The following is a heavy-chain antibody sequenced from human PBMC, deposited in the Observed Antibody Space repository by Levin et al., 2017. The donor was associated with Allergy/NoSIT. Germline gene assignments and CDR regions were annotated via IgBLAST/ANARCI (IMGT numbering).Heavy chain of an antibody. Sequence: PSETLSLTCTVSGASISSDYWSWIRQPAGKALEWIGRIYNSGNTNYNTNYNPSLKSRVTMSVDTSQNQFSLTLSSVTAADTAVYYCARLANRVLFDYWGQGTLVTVSS. CDR3: ARLANRVLFDY. CDR2: IYNSGNTNYNT. V-gene: IGHV4-4*07. J-gene: IGHJ4*02. CDR1: GASISSDY. D-gene: IGHD1-14*01.